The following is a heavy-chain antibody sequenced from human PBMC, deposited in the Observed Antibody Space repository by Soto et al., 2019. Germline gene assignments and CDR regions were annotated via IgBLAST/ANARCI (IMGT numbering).Heavy chain of an antibody. Sequence: SETLSLTCTVSGGSISSGGYYWSWIRQHPGKGLEWIGYIYYSGSTYYNPSLKSRVTISVDTSKNQFSLKLSSVTAADTAVYYCARGHQALRLGDVLDIWGQGTMVTVSS. CDR2: IYYSGST. J-gene: IGHJ3*02. CDR3: ARGHQALRLGDVLDI. D-gene: IGHD3-16*01. V-gene: IGHV4-31*03. CDR1: GGSISSGGYY.